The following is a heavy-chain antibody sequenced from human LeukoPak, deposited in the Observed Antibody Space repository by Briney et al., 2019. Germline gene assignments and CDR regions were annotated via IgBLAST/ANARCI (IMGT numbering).Heavy chain of an antibody. CDR1: GFTLSNYW. V-gene: IGHV3-7*01. J-gene: IGHJ4*02. CDR3: ARTNVATPGYG. CDR2: IKQDGSEE. Sequence: GGSLRLSCAASGFTLSNYWMSWVRQAPGKGLEWLANIKQDGSEEYYVDSVKGRFTISRDNAENSLFLQMNSLGAEDTAVYYCARTNVATPGYGWGQGTLVTVSS. D-gene: IGHD6-13*01.